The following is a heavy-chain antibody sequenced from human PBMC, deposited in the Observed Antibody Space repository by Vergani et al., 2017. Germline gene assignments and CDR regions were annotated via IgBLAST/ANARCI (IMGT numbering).Heavy chain of an antibody. CDR1: GFTFSSYW. V-gene: IGHV3-21*01. Sequence: EVQLVESGGGLVQPGGSLRLSCAASGFTFSSYWMHWVRQAPGKGLEWVSSISSSSSYIYYADSVKGRFTSSRENAKNSLYLQMNSLRAEYTAVYYCARGMSPEKYFDYWGQGTLVTVSS. J-gene: IGHJ4*02. CDR2: ISSSSSYI. D-gene: IGHD1-14*01. CDR3: ARGMSPEKYFDY.